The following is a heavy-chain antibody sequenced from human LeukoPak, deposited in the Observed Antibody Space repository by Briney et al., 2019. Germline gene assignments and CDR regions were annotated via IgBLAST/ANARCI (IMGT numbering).Heavy chain of an antibody. V-gene: IGHV1-46*01. J-gene: IGHJ6*03. Sequence: GASVKVSCKASGNTFTKYYIHWVRQAPGQGLAWMGMINPSDGATTYPQRFQGRVTMTRDMSTTTVYMDLRSLRSEDTAVYFCAREQRAGLSGNLGGLFASYYTYCYMDVWGRGTTVTVSS. CDR1: GNTFTKYY. D-gene: IGHD3-16*01. CDR2: INPSDGAT. CDR3: AREQRAGLSGNLGGLFASYYTYCYMDV.